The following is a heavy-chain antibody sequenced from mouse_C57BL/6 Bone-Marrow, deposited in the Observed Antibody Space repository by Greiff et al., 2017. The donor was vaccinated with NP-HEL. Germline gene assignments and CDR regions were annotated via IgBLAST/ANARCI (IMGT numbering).Heavy chain of an antibody. J-gene: IGHJ3*01. CDR1: GYTFTDYY. D-gene: IGHD2-4*01. V-gene: IGHV1-76*01. CDR3: ARYDYGAWFAY. Sequence: QVQLQQSGAELVRPGASVKLSCKASGYTFTDYYINWVKQRPGQGLAWIARIYPGSGNTYYNEKFKGKATLTAEKSSSTAYMQLSSLTSEDSAVYFCARYDYGAWFAYWGQGTLVTVSA. CDR2: IYPGSGNT.